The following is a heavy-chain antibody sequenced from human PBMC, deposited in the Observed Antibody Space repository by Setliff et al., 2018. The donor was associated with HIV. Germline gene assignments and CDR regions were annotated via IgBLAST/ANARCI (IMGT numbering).Heavy chain of an antibody. V-gene: IGHV3-15*01. J-gene: IGHJ3*02. CDR3: ILLGMHGAFDI. Sequence: PGGSLRLSCVASGFTFTNAWVNWVRQAPGTGLEWVGRFKTDGGTTDYAAPVKGRFTISRDDSKNTLYLQMDSMSTEDTAVYYCILLGMHGAFDIWGQGTMVTVSS. CDR2: FKTDGGTT. D-gene: IGHD7-27*01. CDR1: GFTFTNAW.